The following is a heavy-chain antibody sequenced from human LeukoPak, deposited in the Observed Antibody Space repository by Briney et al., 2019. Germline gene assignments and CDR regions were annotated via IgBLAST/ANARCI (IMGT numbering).Heavy chain of an antibody. J-gene: IGHJ3*01. CDR1: GFTFYNSA. CDR2: IGVGGGNT. CDR3: AAEIYGYNSECCSFDF. D-gene: IGHD4-23*01. Sequence: SVKVSCKTSGFTFYNSAIQWVRQARGQRLEWIGWIGVGGGNTNYAQRFQDRVTITRDMSTSTAYMELSSLRSEDTAVYCCAAEIYGYNSECCSFDFWGPGTPVTVSS. V-gene: IGHV1-58*02.